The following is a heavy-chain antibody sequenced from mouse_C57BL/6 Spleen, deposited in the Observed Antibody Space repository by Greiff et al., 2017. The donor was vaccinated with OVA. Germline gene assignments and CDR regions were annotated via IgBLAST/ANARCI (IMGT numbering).Heavy chain of an antibody. J-gene: IGHJ4*01. Sequence: EVQLVESGAELVRPGASVKLSCTASGFNIKDDYMHWVKQRPEQGLEWIGWIDPENGDTEYASKFQGKATITADTSSNTAYLQLSSLTSEDTAVYYCTTSYGNSYYYAMDYWGQGTSVTVSS. CDR3: TTSYGNSYYYAMDY. V-gene: IGHV14-4*01. CDR1: GFNIKDDY. CDR2: IDPENGDT. D-gene: IGHD2-1*01.